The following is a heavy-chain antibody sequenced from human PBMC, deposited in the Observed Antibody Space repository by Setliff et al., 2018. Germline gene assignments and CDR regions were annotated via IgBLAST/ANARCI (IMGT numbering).Heavy chain of an antibody. Sequence: GPVKVSCKASGYTFTSYYVHWVRQAPGQGLEWMGMINPSGGSTFYAQNFQGGVTMTRDTSTSTVYMELSSLRSDDTAVYYCARASAKYEGGAFDIWGQGTMVTVSS. J-gene: IGHJ3*02. CDR2: INPSGGST. V-gene: IGHV1-46*01. CDR3: ARASAKYEGGAFDI. D-gene: IGHD1-26*01. CDR1: GYTFTSYY.